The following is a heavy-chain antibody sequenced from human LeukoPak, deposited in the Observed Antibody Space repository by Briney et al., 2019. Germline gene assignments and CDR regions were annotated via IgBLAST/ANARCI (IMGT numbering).Heavy chain of an antibody. CDR2: INSDGSST. D-gene: IGHD6-13*01. CDR3: ARDQRYSINFDY. J-gene: IGHJ4*02. V-gene: IGHV3-74*01. Sequence: PGGSLRLSCAAPGFTFSIYWMHWVRQAPGKGLVWVSRINSDGSSTSYADSVKGRFTISRDNAKNTLYLQVNSLRAEDTAVYYCARDQRYSINFDYWAQGTLVTVSS. CDR1: GFTFSIYW.